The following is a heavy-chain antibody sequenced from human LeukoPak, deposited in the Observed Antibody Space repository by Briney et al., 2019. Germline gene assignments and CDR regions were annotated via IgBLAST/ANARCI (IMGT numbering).Heavy chain of an antibody. CDR2: ISFDSTYI. J-gene: IGHJ6*03. CDR1: GFTFTSHS. Sequence: GGSLRLSCAASGFTFTSHSLNWVRQAPGKGLEWVSSISFDSTYIYYADSVKGRFTISRDNAKNSLYLQMNSLRAEDTAVYYCAREYSTGAHYYYYMDVWGKGTTVTVSS. V-gene: IGHV3-21*01. D-gene: IGHD6-13*01. CDR3: AREYSTGAHYYYYMDV.